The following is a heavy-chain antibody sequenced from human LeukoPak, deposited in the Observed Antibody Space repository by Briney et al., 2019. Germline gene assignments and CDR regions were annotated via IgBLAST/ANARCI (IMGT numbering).Heavy chain of an antibody. D-gene: IGHD3-3*01. J-gene: IGHJ4*02. CDR2: IYYSGST. CDR1: GGSISSSSYY. Sequence: SSETLSLTCTVSGGSISSSSYYWGWIRQPPGKGLEWIGSIYYSGSTYYNPSLKSRVTISVDTSKNQFPLKLSSVTAADTAVYYCAITSTIFGVVISPGGQGTLVTVSS. CDR3: AITSTIFGVVISP. V-gene: IGHV4-39*01.